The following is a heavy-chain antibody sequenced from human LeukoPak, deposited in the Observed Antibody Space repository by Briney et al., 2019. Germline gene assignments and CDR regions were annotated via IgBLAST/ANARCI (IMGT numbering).Heavy chain of an antibody. CDR2: IWYDGSNK. J-gene: IGHJ3*02. D-gene: IGHD3-16*02. CDR1: GFIFSTYG. CDR3: ARVLITFGGVIANGAFDI. Sequence: GGSLRLSCAASGFIFSTYGMHWVRQAPGKGLEWVAVIWYDGSNKYYADSVKGRFTISRDNAKNSLYLQMNSLRAEDTAVYYCARVLITFGGVIANGAFDIWGQGTMATVSS. V-gene: IGHV3-33*01.